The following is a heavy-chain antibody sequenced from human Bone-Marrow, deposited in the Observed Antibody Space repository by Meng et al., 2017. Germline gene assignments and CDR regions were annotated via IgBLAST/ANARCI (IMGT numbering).Heavy chain of an antibody. Sequence: QLQLQESGPGLVKPSETLSLTCTVSGGSISSSSYYWGWIRQPPGKGLEWIGSIYYSGSTYYNPSLKSRVTISVDTSKNQFSLKLSSVTAADTAVYYCARAGFGIVVVLDPWGQGTLVTVSS. CDR1: GGSISSSSYY. D-gene: IGHD2-2*01. J-gene: IGHJ5*02. V-gene: IGHV4-39*07. CDR2: IYYSGST. CDR3: ARAGFGIVVVLDP.